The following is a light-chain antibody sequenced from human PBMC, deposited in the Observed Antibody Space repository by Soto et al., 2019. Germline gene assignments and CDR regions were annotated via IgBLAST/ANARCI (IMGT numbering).Light chain of an antibody. V-gene: IGKV1-5*01. CDR1: RYISSW. J-gene: IGKJ1*01. Sequence: DIRMTQSPSTLSTSVGDTITITCRASRYISSWLAWYQQKPGKAPRLLIYDASSLESGVPSRFRGMWSWTEFTLPLSRLQPDDFSTYYCQHYNSYSEAFGQGTKVDIK. CDR3: QHYNSYSEA. CDR2: DAS.